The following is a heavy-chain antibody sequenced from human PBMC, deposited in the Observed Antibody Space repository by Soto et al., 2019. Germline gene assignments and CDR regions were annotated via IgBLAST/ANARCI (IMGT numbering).Heavy chain of an antibody. V-gene: IGHV1-18*01. J-gene: IGHJ5*02. CDR2: ISANNGNT. CDR1: GYTFTSYG. CDR3: ARAYSPGLFDP. Sequence: QVQLGQSGAEVKKPGASVKVSCKASGYTFTSYGISWVRQAPGQGLEWMGWISANNGNTKYAQNFQGRVTMTTDTSTSTAYMELTSLRSDDTAVYYCARAYSPGLFDPWGQGTLVTVSS. D-gene: IGHD2-15*01.